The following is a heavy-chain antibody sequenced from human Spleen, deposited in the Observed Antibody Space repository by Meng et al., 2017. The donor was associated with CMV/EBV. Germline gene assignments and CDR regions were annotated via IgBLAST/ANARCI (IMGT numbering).Heavy chain of an antibody. CDR2: ISSSGTTI. CDR3: ARGMSIAAPRFFVY. CDR1: GFTFNTYS. D-gene: IGHD6-6*01. Sequence: GSLRLSCAASGFTFNTYSMTWVRQAPGKGLEWVSYISSSGTTIHYADSVKGRFTISRDNGKNSLYLQMNSLRVEDTALYYCARGMSIAAPRFFVYWGQGALVTVSS. J-gene: IGHJ4*02. V-gene: IGHV3-48*04.